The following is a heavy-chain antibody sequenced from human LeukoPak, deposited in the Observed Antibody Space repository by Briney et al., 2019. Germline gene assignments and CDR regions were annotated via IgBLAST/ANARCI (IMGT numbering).Heavy chain of an antibody. V-gene: IGHV1-2*02. CDR3: ATYSSFDY. J-gene: IGHJ4*02. CDR1: GGTSSSYA. CDR2: INPNSGGT. Sequence: ASVKVSCKASGGTSSSYALSWVRQAPGQGLEWMGWINPNSGGTNYAQKFQGRVTMTRDTSITTAYMELSRLRSDDSAVYYCATYSSFDYWGQGTLVTVSS. D-gene: IGHD2-21*01.